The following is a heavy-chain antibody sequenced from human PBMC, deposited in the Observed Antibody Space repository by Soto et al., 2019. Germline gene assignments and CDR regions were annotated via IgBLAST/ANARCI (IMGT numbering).Heavy chain of an antibody. J-gene: IGHJ6*02. V-gene: IGHV1-69*13. Sequence: SVKVSCKASGGTFSSYAISWVRQAPGQGLEWMGGIIPIFGTANYAQKFQGRVTITADESTSTAYMELSSLRSEDTAVYYCARGAYSYGTYYYYGMDVWGQGTTVTVSS. CDR1: GGTFSSYA. D-gene: IGHD5-18*01. CDR3: ARGAYSYGTYYYYGMDV. CDR2: IIPIFGTA.